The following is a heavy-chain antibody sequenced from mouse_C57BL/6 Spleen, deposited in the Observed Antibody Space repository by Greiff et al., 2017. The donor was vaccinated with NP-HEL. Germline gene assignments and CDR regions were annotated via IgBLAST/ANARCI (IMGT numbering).Heavy chain of an antibody. Sequence: EVQGVESGGGLVQPGGSLSLSCAASGFTFTDYYMSWVRQPPGKALEWLGFIRNKANGYTTEYSASVKGRFTISRDNSQSILYLQMNALRAEDSATYYCARPDGYYFWFAYWGQGTLVTVSA. V-gene: IGHV7-3*01. D-gene: IGHD2-3*01. CDR2: IRNKANGYTT. CDR3: ARPDGYYFWFAY. CDR1: GFTFTDYY. J-gene: IGHJ3*01.